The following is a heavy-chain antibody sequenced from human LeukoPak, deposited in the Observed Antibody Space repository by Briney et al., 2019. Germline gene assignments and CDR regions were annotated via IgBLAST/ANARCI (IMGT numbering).Heavy chain of an antibody. D-gene: IGHD3-16*01. CDR3: ARQPIYEAYFDF. Sequence: GGSLRLSCVASGYPFDRYWMSWVRQAPGKGLEWVANIKHDGSEKNFVDSVKGRFTISRDNAENSLFLQMNSLRADDTAVYFCARQPIYEAYFDFWGQGTLVTVSS. J-gene: IGHJ4*02. V-gene: IGHV3-7*01. CDR2: IKHDGSEK. CDR1: GYPFDRYW.